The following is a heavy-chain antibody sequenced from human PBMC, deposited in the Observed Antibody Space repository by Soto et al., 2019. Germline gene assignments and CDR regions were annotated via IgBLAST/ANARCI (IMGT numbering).Heavy chain of an antibody. V-gene: IGHV1-69*02. CDR1: GGTFSSYT. CDR2: IIPILGIA. Sequence: QVQLVQSGAEVKKPGSSVKVSCKASGGTFSSYTISWVRQAPGQGLEWMGRIIPILGIANYAQKFQGRVTITADKSTSTAYMELSSLRSEDTAVYYCASSPSTVVTPEHYWGQGTLVTVSS. D-gene: IGHD4-17*01. J-gene: IGHJ4*02. CDR3: ASSPSTVVTPEHY.